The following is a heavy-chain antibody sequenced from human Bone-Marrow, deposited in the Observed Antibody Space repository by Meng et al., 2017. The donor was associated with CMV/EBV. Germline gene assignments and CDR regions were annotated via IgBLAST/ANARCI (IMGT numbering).Heavy chain of an antibody. Sequence: CAGSGFTVNSYYMSWVRQAPGKGLEWVSVIYNGGSTNYADSVKGRYTISRDISKNTLYLQMNGLRGEDTAVYYCARTHPMVRGAVDCWGQGTLVTVSS. J-gene: IGHJ4*02. V-gene: IGHV3-66*02. CDR3: ARTHPMVRGAVDC. D-gene: IGHD3-10*01. CDR1: GFTVNSYY. CDR2: IYNGGST.